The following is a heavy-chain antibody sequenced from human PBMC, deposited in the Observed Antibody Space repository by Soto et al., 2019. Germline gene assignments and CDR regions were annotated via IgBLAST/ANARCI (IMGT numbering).Heavy chain of an antibody. V-gene: IGHV1-69*01. CDR3: ASPLKWSGYYIAFDY. Sequence: QVQLLQSGAEVKKPGSSLKFSCKASGATFRRFAFIWVRQLPGQGLEWMGVIIPIFDTISYAQKFHGRVTITADESTSTAYMELNSLTSDDTAVYYCASPLKWSGYYIAFDYWGQGTLVIVSS. CDR1: GATFRRFA. D-gene: IGHD3-3*01. CDR2: IIPIFDTI. J-gene: IGHJ4*02.